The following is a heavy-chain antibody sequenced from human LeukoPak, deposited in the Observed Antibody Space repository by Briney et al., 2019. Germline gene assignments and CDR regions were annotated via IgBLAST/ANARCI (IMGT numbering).Heavy chain of an antibody. V-gene: IGHV3-30*04. D-gene: IGHD3-3*01. CDR1: GFTFSNYV. CDR3: ARGHYDFWSGYLFDC. Sequence: GSLRLSCAASGFTFSNYVIHWVGRAPGKGVEWGTVILYDGSIKNDSDSVKGRFTISRDNSKNTVFLEMNSLRPEDTAVYYCARGHYDFWSGYLFDCWGQGTLVTVSS. CDR2: ILYDGSIK. J-gene: IGHJ4*02.